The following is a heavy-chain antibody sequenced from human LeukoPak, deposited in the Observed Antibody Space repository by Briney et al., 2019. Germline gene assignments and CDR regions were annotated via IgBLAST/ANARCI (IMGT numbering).Heavy chain of an antibody. V-gene: IGHV3-7*05. J-gene: IGHJ5*02. Sequence: GGSLRLSCAASGFTFSDYYMSWIRQAPGKGLEWVATIKEDGGEKYYVDSVKGRFAVSRDNVKNSLYLQMNSLRGDDTAVYYCARVSGHTGSPWGQGTLVTVAS. CDR1: GFTFSDYY. CDR3: ARVSGHTGSP. CDR2: IKEDGGEK. D-gene: IGHD5-12*01.